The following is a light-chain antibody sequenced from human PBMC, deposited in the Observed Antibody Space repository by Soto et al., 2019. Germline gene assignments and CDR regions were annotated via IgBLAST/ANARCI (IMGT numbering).Light chain of an antibody. J-gene: IGKJ4*01. CDR3: QQYGSSPT. CDR1: QSVSSSY. CDR2: GAS. Sequence: EIVLTQSPATLSLSPGERATLPCRASQSVSSSYLAWYQQKPGQAPRLLIYGASSRATGIPDRFSGSGSGTDFTLTISRLEPEDFAVYYCQQYGSSPTFGGGTKVDIK. V-gene: IGKV3-20*01.